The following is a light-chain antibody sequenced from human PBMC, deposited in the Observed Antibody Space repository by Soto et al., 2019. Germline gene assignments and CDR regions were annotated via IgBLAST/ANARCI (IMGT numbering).Light chain of an antibody. J-gene: IGLJ1*01. CDR2: EVS. Sequence: THASSLSGSPGQSITISCTGTSSDVGNYKYVSWYQQHPGKAPKLMIYEVSNRPSGVSNRFSGSKSGNTASLTISGLQAEDETDYYCFSYTSSGTYVFGTGTKVTVL. CDR1: SSDVGNYKY. CDR3: FSYTSSGTYV. V-gene: IGLV2-14*01.